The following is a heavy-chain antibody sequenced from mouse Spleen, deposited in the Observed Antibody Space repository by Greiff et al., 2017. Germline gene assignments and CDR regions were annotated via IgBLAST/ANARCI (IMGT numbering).Heavy chain of an antibody. CDR3: ARRGVVTTRYYFDY. Sequence: VQLQQSGPELVKPGASVKIPCKASGYTFTDYNMDWVKQSHGKSLEWIGDINPNNGGTIYNQKFKGKATLTVDKSSSTAYMELRSLTSEDTAVYYCARRGVVTTRYYFDYWGQGTTLTVSS. D-gene: IGHD2-2*01. CDR2: INPNNGGT. CDR1: GYTFTDYN. V-gene: IGHV1-18*01. J-gene: IGHJ2*01.